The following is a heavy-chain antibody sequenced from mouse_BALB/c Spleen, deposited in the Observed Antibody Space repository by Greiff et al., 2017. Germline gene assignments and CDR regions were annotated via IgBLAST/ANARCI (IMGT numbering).Heavy chain of an antibody. CDR2: ISSGSSTI. Sequence: EVKLQESGGGLVQPGGSRKLSCAASGFTFSSFGMHWVRQAPERGLEWVAYISSGSSTIYYADTVKGRFTISRDNPKNTLFLQMTSLRSEDTAMYYCARSGLITTVVATNAMDYWGQGTSVTVSS. CDR1: GFTFSSFG. V-gene: IGHV5-17*02. D-gene: IGHD1-1*01. J-gene: IGHJ4*01. CDR3: ARSGLITTVVATNAMDY.